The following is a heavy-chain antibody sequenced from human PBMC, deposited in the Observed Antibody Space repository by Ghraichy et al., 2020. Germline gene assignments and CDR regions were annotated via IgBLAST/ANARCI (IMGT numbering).Heavy chain of an antibody. J-gene: IGHJ6*02. D-gene: IGHD5-18*01. Sequence: GGSLRLSCAASGFTFSGSAMHWVRQASGKGLEWVGRIRSKANSYATAYAASVKGRFTISRDDSKNTAYLQMNSLKTEDTAVYYCTRPEYSYGHDVYYYYGMDVWGQGTTVTVSS. V-gene: IGHV3-73*01. CDR1: GFTFSGSA. CDR2: IRSKANSYAT. CDR3: TRPEYSYGHDVYYYYGMDV.